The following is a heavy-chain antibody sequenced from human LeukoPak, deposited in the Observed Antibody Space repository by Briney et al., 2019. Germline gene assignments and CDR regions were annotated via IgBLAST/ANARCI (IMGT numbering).Heavy chain of an antibody. CDR2: INPSGGST. Sequence: APVKVSCKASGYTFTSYYMHWVRQAPGQGLEWMGIINPSGGSTSYAQKFQGRVTMTRDMSTSTVYMELSSLRSEDTAVYYCAREGAKGIQLWLQSNYFDYWGQGTLVTVSS. D-gene: IGHD5-18*01. CDR3: AREGAKGIQLWLQSNYFDY. J-gene: IGHJ4*02. V-gene: IGHV1-46*01. CDR1: GYTFTSYY.